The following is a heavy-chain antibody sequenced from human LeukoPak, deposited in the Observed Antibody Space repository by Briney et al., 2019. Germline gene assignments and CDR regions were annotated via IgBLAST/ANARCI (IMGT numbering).Heavy chain of an antibody. Sequence: PGRSLRLSCAASGFTFEDYAMHWVRQAPGKGLEWVSGISWNSGSIGYADSVKGRFSMSRDNAKNSLYLQMNSLRSEDTALYHCARDSPKGAAVDIVATSGSWFDPWGQGTLVTVSS. D-gene: IGHD5-12*01. J-gene: IGHJ5*02. CDR1: GFTFEDYA. CDR2: ISWNSGSI. CDR3: ARDSPKGAAVDIVATSGSWFDP. V-gene: IGHV3-9*01.